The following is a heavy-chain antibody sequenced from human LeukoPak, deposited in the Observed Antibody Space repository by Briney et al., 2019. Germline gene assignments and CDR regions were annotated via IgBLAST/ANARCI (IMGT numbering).Heavy chain of an antibody. CDR1: GFTVSGNF. J-gene: IGHJ4*02. CDR3: ARDRYDSSAYNHDY. V-gene: IGHV3-66*02. CDR2: IYSGVST. D-gene: IGHD3-22*01. Sequence: GGSLRLSCAASGFTVSGNFMSWVRQAPGKGLEWVSVIYSGVSTYYADSVKGRFTISRDNSKNTLYLQMNSPRPEDTAVYYCARDRYDSSAYNHDYWGQGTLVTVSS.